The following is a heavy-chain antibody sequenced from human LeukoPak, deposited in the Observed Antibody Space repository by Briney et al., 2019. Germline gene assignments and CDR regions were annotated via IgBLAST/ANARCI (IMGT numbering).Heavy chain of an antibody. CDR1: GYTFTSYG. CDR2: IIPIFGTA. D-gene: IGHD1-7*01. V-gene: IGHV1-69*13. J-gene: IGHJ5*02. Sequence: GASVKVSCKASGYTFTSYGISWVRQAPGQGLEWMGGIIPIFGTANYAQKFQGRVTITADESTSTAYMELSSLRSEDTAVYYCARVSGGTTDWFDPWGQGTLVTVSS. CDR3: ARVSGGTTDWFDP.